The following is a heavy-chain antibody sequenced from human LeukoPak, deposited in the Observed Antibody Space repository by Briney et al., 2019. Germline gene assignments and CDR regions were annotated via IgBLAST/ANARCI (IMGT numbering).Heavy chain of an antibody. CDR3: ARGVKDFWPGYYFRRKTHDAFDS. Sequence: PSETLSLTCTVSGGFVSSTNYYWAWIRQPPGTGLEWIGSVYYSETTYYNPSLKSRVTISIDTSKNQFSLNLNSLTAADTAVYYCARGVKDFWPGYYFRRKTHDAFDSWGQGTMVTVSS. CDR2: VYYSETT. D-gene: IGHD3/OR15-3a*01. CDR1: GGFVSSTNYY. J-gene: IGHJ3*01. V-gene: IGHV4-39*07.